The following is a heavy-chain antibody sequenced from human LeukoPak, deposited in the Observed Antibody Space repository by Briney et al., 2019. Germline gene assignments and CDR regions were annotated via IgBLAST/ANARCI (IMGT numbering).Heavy chain of an antibody. CDR3: ARVPYYYDSSGYYYLGY. Sequence: PGGSLRLSCAASGFTFSSYAMSWVRQAPGKGLEWVSAISGSGGSTYSAESVKGRFTISRDNSKNTLYLQMNSLRAEDTAVYYCARVPYYYDSSGYYYLGYWGQGTLVTVSS. D-gene: IGHD3-22*01. J-gene: IGHJ4*02. V-gene: IGHV3-23*01. CDR1: GFTFSSYA. CDR2: ISGSGGST.